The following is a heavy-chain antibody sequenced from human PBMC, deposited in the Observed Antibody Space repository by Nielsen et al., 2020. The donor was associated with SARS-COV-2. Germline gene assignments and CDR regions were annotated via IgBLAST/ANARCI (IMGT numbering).Heavy chain of an antibody. D-gene: IGHD4-17*01. Sequence: GESLKISCAASGFTFSSYSMNWVRQAPGKGLEWVSYISSSSSTIYYADSVKGRFTISRDNAKNTLYLQMNSLRAEDTAVYYCAKDPNYGDYELNWFDPWGQGTLVTVSS. J-gene: IGHJ5*02. CDR2: ISSSSSTI. CDR3: AKDPNYGDYELNWFDP. CDR1: GFTFSSYS. V-gene: IGHV3-48*01.